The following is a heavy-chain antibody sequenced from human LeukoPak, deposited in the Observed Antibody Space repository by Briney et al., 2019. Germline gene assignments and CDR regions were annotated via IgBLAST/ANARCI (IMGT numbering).Heavy chain of an antibody. CDR3: AGFPAESSGWHIEGPNFDY. V-gene: IGHV4-39*07. CDR2: INHSGST. CDR1: GGSISSSSYY. J-gene: IGHJ4*02. D-gene: IGHD6-19*01. Sequence: SETLSLTCTVSGGSISSSSYYWGWIRQPPGKGLEWIGEINHSGSTNYNPSLKSRVTISVDTSKNQFSLKLSSVTAADTAVYYCAGFPAESSGWHIEGPNFDYWGQGTLVTVSS.